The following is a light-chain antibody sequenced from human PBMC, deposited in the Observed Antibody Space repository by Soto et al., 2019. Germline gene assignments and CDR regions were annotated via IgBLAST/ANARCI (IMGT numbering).Light chain of an antibody. CDR1: QTISSW. V-gene: IGKV1-5*03. J-gene: IGKJ5*01. CDR3: QKSYKMPS. Sequence: DIQVTQSSYTLSGXEXXRXTITCRASQTISSWLAWYQQKPGKAPKLLIYKASTLKSGVPSRFSGSGSGTEFTLTISSLEPEDFGTYYCQKSYKMPSFGQGTRLE. CDR2: KAS.